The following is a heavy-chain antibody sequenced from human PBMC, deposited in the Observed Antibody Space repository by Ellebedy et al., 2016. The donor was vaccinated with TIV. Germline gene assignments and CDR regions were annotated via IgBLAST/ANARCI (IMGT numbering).Heavy chain of an antibody. CDR3: ARDPVEYSSGWYGFDY. CDR1: GYTFTSYD. CDR2: MNPNSGNT. J-gene: IGHJ4*02. Sequence: ASVKVSCKASGYTFTSYDINWVRQATGQGLEWMGWMNPNSGNTGYAQKFQGRVTMTRNTSISTAYMELSSLRSEDTAVYYCARDPVEYSSGWYGFDYWGQGTLVTVSS. V-gene: IGHV1-8*01. D-gene: IGHD6-19*01.